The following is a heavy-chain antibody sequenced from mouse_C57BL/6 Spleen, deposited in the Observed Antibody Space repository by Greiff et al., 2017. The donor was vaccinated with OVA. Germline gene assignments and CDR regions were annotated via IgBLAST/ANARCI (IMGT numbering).Heavy chain of an antibody. J-gene: IGHJ2*01. CDR3: TRGDIRSSVDY. V-gene: IGHV1-5*01. CDR2: IYPRNSDT. D-gene: IGHD3-3*01. CDR1: GYTFTSYW. Sequence: EVKLQQSGTVLARPGASVKMSCKTSGYTFTSYWMHWVKQRPGQGLEWIGDIYPRNSDTRYNQKFKGKATLTAVTSASTAYMQLSSLTNEDSAVYYCTRGDIRSSVDYWGQGTTLTVSS.